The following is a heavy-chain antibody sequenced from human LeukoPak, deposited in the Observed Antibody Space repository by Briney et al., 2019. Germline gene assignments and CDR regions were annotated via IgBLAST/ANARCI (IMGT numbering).Heavy chain of an antibody. J-gene: IGHJ4*02. V-gene: IGHV3-30*04. CDR2: ISYDGSNK. CDR3: ARDRYLAAAGYFDY. CDR1: GFTFSSYA. Sequence: ERSLRLSCAASGFTFSSYATHWVRQAPGKGLEWVAVISYDGSNKYYADSVKGRFTISRDNSKNTLYLQMNSLRAEDTAVYYCARDRYLAAAGYFDYWGQGTLVTVSS. D-gene: IGHD6-13*01.